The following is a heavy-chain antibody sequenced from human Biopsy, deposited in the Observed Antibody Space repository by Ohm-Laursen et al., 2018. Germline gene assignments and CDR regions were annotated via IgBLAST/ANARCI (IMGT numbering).Heavy chain of an antibody. CDR1: GYRFSNYY. V-gene: IGHV1-2*06. Sequence: GASVKVSCKASGYRFSNYYLFWVRQAPGQGLEGMGRINPNSGDTVFARNFQGRVTMTRDTAISTVYMDLRNLRPDDTAVYFCARMEQPHDYWGQGTLVTASS. CDR2: INPNSGDT. CDR3: ARMEQPHDY. D-gene: IGHD6-13*01. J-gene: IGHJ4*02.